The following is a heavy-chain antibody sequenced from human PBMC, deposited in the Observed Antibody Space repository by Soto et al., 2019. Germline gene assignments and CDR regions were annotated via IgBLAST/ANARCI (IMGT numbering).Heavy chain of an antibody. CDR3: TLVVPAAMDYYYGMDV. J-gene: IGHJ6*02. CDR2: IRSKAYGGTT. D-gene: IGHD2-2*01. Sequence: LRLSCTASGFTFGDYAMSWFRQAPGKGLEWVGFIRSKAYGGTTEYAASVKGRFTISRDDSKSIAYLQMNSLKTEDTAVYYCTLVVPAAMDYYYGMDVWGQGTTVTVSS. V-gene: IGHV3-49*03. CDR1: GFTFGDYA.